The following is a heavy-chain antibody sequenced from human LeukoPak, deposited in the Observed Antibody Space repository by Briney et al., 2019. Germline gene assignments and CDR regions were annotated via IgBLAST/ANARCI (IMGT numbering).Heavy chain of an antibody. Sequence: PSETLSLTCAVYGGSFSGYYWSWIRQPPGKGLEWIGEINHSGSTNYNPSLKSRVTISVDTSKNQFSLKLSSVTAADTAVYYCARDLPRKYGAGPNWFDPWGQGTLVTVSS. CDR3: ARDLPRKYGAGPNWFDP. J-gene: IGHJ5*02. V-gene: IGHV4-34*01. CDR2: INHSGST. D-gene: IGHD4/OR15-4a*01. CDR1: GGSFSGYY.